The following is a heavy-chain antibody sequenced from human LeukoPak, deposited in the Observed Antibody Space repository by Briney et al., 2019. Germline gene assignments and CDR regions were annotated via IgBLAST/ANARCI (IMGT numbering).Heavy chain of an antibody. V-gene: IGHV3-23*01. D-gene: IGHD3-3*01. CDR2: ISGSGGST. CDR1: GFTFSSYA. J-gene: IGHJ6*02. Sequence: GALRPSCAASGFTFSSYAMSWVRQAPGKGLEWVSAISGSGGSTYYADSVKGRFTISRDNSKNTLYLQMNSLRAEDTAVYYCAKGTGEWFVIHYYYYYGMDVWGQGTTVTVSS. CDR3: AKGTGEWFVIHYYYYYGMDV.